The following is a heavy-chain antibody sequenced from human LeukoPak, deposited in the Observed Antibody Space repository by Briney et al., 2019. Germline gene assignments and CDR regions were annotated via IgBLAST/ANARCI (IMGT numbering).Heavy chain of an antibody. Sequence: ASVKVSCKASGYTFTGYYMHWVRQAPGQGLEWMGWINPNSGNTGYAQKFQGRVTMTRNTSISTAYMELSSLRSEDTAVYYCARGYNWNYWKRYYYYGMDVWGQGTTVTVSS. CDR1: GYTFTGYY. CDR2: INPNSGNT. V-gene: IGHV1-8*02. CDR3: ARGYNWNYWKRYYYYGMDV. D-gene: IGHD1-7*01. J-gene: IGHJ6*02.